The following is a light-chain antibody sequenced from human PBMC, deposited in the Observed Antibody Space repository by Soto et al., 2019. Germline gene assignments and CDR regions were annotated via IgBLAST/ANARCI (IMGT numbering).Light chain of an antibody. CDR1: QDINNY. Sequence: DIQMTRSPSSLSASVGDRVTITCQASQDINNYLNWYQQKSGKAPELLIYDASNLETGVPSRFSGSGSGTHFTFTIIGLQPEDFATYYCQQYGNLLWRFGQGTKVEI. CDR3: QQYGNLLWR. J-gene: IGKJ1*01. CDR2: DAS. V-gene: IGKV1-33*01.